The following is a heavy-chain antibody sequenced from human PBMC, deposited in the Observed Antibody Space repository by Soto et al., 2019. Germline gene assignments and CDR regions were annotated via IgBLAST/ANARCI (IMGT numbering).Heavy chain of an antibody. CDR2: FDPEDGET. V-gene: IGHV1-24*01. D-gene: IGHD2-8*01. Sequence: ASVKVSCKVSGYTLTELSMHWVRQAPGKGLEWMGGFDPEDGETIYAQKFQGRVTMTEDTSTDTAYMELSSLRSEDTAVYYCATGYCTNGVCSIPGGWFDPWGQGTLVTVSS. CDR1: GYTLTELS. CDR3: ATGYCTNGVCSIPGGWFDP. J-gene: IGHJ5*02.